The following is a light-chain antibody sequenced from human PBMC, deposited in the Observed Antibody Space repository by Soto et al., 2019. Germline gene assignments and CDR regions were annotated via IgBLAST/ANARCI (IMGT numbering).Light chain of an antibody. CDR3: QQYXSXGT. CDR2: GAS. V-gene: IGKV3-20*01. CDR1: QSVSSSY. J-gene: IGKJ1*01. Sequence: EILFTQCPCTLSLSPGERATPSCRASQSVSSSYLAWYQQKPGQAPRLLIYGASSRATGIPARFSGSGSGTDFTLTISRLEPEDFAXXYCQQYXSXGTFGQGTKVDIK.